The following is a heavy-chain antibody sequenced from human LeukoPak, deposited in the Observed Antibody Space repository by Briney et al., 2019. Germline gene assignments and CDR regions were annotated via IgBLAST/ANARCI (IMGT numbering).Heavy chain of an antibody. CDR1: GGSISSYY. CDR2: IYYSGST. V-gene: IGHV4-59*08. Sequence: PSETLTLTCTVSGGSISSYYWSWIRQPPGKGLEWIGYIYYSGSTNYNPSLKSRVTISVDTSKNQFSLKLSSVTAADTAVYYCARQTLGSAFDIWGQGTMVTVSS. D-gene: IGHD2-15*01. J-gene: IGHJ3*02. CDR3: ARQTLGSAFDI.